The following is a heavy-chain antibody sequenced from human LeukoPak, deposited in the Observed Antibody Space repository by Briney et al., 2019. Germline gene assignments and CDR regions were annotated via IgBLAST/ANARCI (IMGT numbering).Heavy chain of an antibody. CDR2: IYYSGST. CDR1: GGSISSYY. Sequence: PSETLSLTCTVSGGSISSYYWSWIRQPPGKGLGWIGYIYYSGSTYYNPSLKSRVTISVDTSKNQFSLKLSSVTAADTAVYYCARRPYCSGGSCYSMNYFDYWGQGTLVTVSS. J-gene: IGHJ4*02. CDR3: ARRPYCSGGSCYSMNYFDY. D-gene: IGHD2-15*01. V-gene: IGHV4-59*08.